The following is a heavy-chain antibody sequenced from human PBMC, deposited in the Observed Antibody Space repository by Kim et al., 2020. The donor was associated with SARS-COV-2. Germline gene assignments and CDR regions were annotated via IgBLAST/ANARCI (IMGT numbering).Heavy chain of an antibody. Sequence: PTLRSRITITVDKSKTQFSLKLSSVNAADTAVYYCARRLLGSGYRQFDYWGQGTLVTVSS. CDR3: ARRLLGSGYRQFDY. J-gene: IGHJ4*02. D-gene: IGHD3-3*01. V-gene: IGHV4-39*01.